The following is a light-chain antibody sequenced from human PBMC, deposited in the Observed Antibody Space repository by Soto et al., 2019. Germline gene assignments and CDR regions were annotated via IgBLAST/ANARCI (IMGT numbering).Light chain of an antibody. V-gene: IGKV1-39*01. CDR2: STS. CDR3: QQSYSTPLT. J-gene: IGKJ4*01. CDR1: QNINNY. Sequence: DIQMTQSPSSLSASVGDRVTITCRASQNINNYLNWYQQKPGKAPNLLIYSTSNLQGGVPSRFSGSGSGTDFTLTIRSLQPEDFASYYCQQSYSTPLTFGGGTKVDIK.